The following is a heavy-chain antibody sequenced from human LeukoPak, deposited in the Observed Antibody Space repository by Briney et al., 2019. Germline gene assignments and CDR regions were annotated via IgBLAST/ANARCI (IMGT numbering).Heavy chain of an antibody. CDR2: MNPNSGNT. Sequence: GASVKVSCKASGYTFTSYDVNWVRQATGQGLEWMGWMNPNSGNTGYAQKFQGRVTMTRNTSISTAYMELSSLRSEDTAVYYCARERACGDYQLWCYYGMDVWGQGTTVTVSS. CDR3: ARERACGDYQLWCYYGMDV. CDR1: GYTFTSYD. J-gene: IGHJ6*02. V-gene: IGHV1-8*01. D-gene: IGHD4-17*01.